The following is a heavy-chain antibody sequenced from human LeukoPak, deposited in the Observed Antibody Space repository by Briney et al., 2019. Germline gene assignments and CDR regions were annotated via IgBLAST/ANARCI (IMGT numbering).Heavy chain of an antibody. J-gene: IGHJ4*02. CDR2: IYYSGST. D-gene: IGHD6-19*01. CDR3: AREWLGKYYFDY. Sequence: SETLSLTCTVSGFSISSSSYYWGWIRQPPGKGLECIGSIYYSGSTYYNPSLKSRVTISVDTSKNQFSLKLSSVTAADTAVYYCAREWLGKYYFDYWGQGTLVTVSS. CDR1: GFSISSSSYY. V-gene: IGHV4-39*07.